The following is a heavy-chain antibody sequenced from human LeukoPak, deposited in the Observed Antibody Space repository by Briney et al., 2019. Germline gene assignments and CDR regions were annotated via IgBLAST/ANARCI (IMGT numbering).Heavy chain of an antibody. CDR1: GGSISSYY. CDR3: ARDRHWTNDWVFDY. D-gene: IGHD1/OR15-1a*01. V-gene: IGHV4-59*01. CDR2: IYYSGST. J-gene: IGHJ4*02. Sequence: KPSETLSLTCTVSGGSISSYYWSWIRQPPGKGLEWIGYIYYSGSTNYNPSLKSRVTISVDTSKNQFSLKLSSVTAADTAVYYCARDRHWTNDWVFDYWGQGSLVTVSS.